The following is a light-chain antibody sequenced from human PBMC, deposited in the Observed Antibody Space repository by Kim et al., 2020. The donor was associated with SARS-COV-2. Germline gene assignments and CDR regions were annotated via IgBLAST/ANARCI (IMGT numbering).Light chain of an antibody. Sequence: GQSITISCIGTNSDVGGYNYVSWYQQHPGKAPKLMIYDVSNRPSGVSNRFSGSKSGNTASLTISGLQAEDEADYYCSSYTSSSTGVFGTGTRSPS. J-gene: IGLJ1*01. V-gene: IGLV2-14*03. CDR1: NSDVGGYNY. CDR2: DVS. CDR3: SSYTSSSTGV.